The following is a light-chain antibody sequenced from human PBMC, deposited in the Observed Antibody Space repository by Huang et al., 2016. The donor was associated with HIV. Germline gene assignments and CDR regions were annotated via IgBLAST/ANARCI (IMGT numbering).Light chain of an antibody. J-gene: IGKJ2*01. V-gene: IGKV3-15*01. CDR2: DAS. CDR1: QSVTTS. CDR3: HQYNAWQT. Sequence: EIVMTQSPASLSVSPGERVTLSCRASQSVTTSVAWYQQRPGQAPRLLIYDASTRATGVSARFSGGGSGTEFTLTISGLQSEDVAVYYCHQYNAWQTFGQGT.